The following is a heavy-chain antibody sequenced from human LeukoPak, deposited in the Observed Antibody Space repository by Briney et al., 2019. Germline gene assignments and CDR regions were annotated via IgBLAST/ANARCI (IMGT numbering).Heavy chain of an antibody. V-gene: IGHV1-69*04. CDR3: ARVEGNDYDILTGYILDY. Sequence: SVKVSCKASGGTFSSYAISWVRQAPGQGLEWMGRIIPILGIANYAQKFQGRATITADKSTSTAYMELSSLRSEDTAVYYCARVEGNDYDILTGYILDYWGQGTLVTVSS. CDR2: IIPILGIA. D-gene: IGHD3-9*01. J-gene: IGHJ4*02. CDR1: GGTFSSYA.